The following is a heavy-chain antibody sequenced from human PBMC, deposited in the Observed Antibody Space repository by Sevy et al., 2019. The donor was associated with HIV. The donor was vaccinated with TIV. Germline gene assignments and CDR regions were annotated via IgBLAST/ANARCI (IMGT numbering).Heavy chain of an antibody. V-gene: IGHV1-18*01. D-gene: IGHD3-3*01. J-gene: IGHJ6*02. Sequence: ASVKVSCKASGYTFTSYGISWVRQAPGQGLEWMGWISAYNGNTNYAQKLQGRVTMTTDTSTSTAYMELRSLRSDDTAVYYCAIDAIITIFGVPVRGYYYYGMDVWGQGTTVTVSS. CDR2: ISAYNGNT. CDR1: GYTFTSYG. CDR3: AIDAIITIFGVPVRGYYYYGMDV.